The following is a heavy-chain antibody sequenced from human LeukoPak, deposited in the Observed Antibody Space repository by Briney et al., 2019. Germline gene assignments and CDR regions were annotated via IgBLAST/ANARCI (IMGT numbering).Heavy chain of an antibody. J-gene: IGHJ1*01. Sequence: GESLRLSCTASGFTFSSYWMYWVRQAPGKGLDWGSRINTDGTNTNYPDSVRGRFTISRDNAKNTVYLQMNSLRAEDTAVYYCARVSSYCSTTSCKEPLGFWGQGALVSVSS. CDR2: INTDGTNT. D-gene: IGHD2-2*01. CDR1: GFTFSSYW. V-gene: IGHV3-74*01. CDR3: ARVSSYCSTTSCKEPLGF.